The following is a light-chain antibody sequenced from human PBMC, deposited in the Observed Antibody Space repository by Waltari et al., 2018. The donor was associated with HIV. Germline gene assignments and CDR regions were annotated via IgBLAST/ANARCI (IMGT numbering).Light chain of an antibody. V-gene: IGLV1-51*01. Sequence: QSVLTQPPSVSAAAGQTVTISCSGSNSNIGTNFVSWYQQLPGTAPKLLIYDSNKRPSGIPDRFSGSKSDTSATLDITGLQTGDEADYHCGTWDSSLSAVLFGGGTKLTVL. CDR2: DSN. J-gene: IGLJ2*01. CDR3: GTWDSSLSAVL. CDR1: NSNIGTNF.